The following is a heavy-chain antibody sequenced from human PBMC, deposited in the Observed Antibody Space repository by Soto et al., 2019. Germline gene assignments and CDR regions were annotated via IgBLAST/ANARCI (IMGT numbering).Heavy chain of an antibody. Sequence: ASVKVSCKASGYTFTGYYMHWVRQAPGQGLEWMGWINPNSGGTNYAQKFQGRVTITADESTSTAYMELSSLGSEDTAVYYCAGDRVRYYYDSSGYSSFDYWGQGTLVTVSS. CDR2: INPNSGGT. D-gene: IGHD3-22*01. CDR3: AGDRVRYYYDSSGYSSFDY. CDR1: GYTFTGYY. J-gene: IGHJ4*02. V-gene: IGHV1-2*02.